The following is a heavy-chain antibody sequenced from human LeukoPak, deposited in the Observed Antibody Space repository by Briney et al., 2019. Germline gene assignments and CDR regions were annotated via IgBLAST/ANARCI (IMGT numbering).Heavy chain of an antibody. V-gene: IGHV1-69*10. J-gene: IGHJ1*01. CDR1: GGTFSRYT. CDR2: NIPILGIA. Sequence: SVNVSYKASGGTFSRYTISWVRQAPGQGREWMGGNIPILGIANYAQKLQGRVKNTAEQSTNTAYPELSSLRSEDTAVYDCARDPVYCSSTSCREYFQHWGQGTLVTVSS. D-gene: IGHD2-2*01. CDR3: ARDPVYCSSTSCREYFQH.